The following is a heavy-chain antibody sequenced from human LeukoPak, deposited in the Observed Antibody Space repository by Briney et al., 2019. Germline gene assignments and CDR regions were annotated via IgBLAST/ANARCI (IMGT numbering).Heavy chain of an antibody. CDR2: ISYDGSNK. Sequence: GGSLRPSCAASGFTFSSYGMHWVRQAPGKGLEWVAVISYDGSNKYYADSVKGRFTISRDNSKNTLYLQMNSLRAEDTAVYYCAKDPYGDYGYWGQGTLVTVSS. CDR1: GFTFSSYG. V-gene: IGHV3-30*18. CDR3: AKDPYGDYGY. D-gene: IGHD4-17*01. J-gene: IGHJ4*02.